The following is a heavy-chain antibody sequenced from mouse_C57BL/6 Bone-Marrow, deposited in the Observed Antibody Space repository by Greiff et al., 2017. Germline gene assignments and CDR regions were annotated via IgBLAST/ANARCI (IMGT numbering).Heavy chain of an antibody. D-gene: IGHD1-1*01. CDR1: GYTFTSYG. J-gene: IGHJ1*03. CDR2: IYPRSGNT. CDR3: ARRYGSSYGWYFDV. Sequence: QVQLQQSGAELARPGASVKLSCKASGYTFTSYGISWVKQRTGQGLEWIGEIYPRSGNTYYNEKFKGKATLTADKSSSTAYMELRSLTSEDSAVYYCARRYGSSYGWYFDVWGTGTTVTVSS. V-gene: IGHV1-81*01.